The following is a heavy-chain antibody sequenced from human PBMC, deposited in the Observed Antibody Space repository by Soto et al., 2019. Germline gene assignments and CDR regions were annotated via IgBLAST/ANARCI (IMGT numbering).Heavy chain of an antibody. CDR3: ARVYSGTTHDYYYGMGV. D-gene: IGHD1-7*01. CDR1: GDTFSSYA. CDR2: IIPFFGTT. Sequence: QVQLVQSGADVKKPGSSVKVSCKTSGDTFSSYAFGWVRQAPGQGLEWMGGIIPFFGTTNYAQKFQGRVTITADESTSTVYMELSSLRSEDTAVYYCARVYSGTTHDYYYGMGVWGQGTTVTVS. J-gene: IGHJ6*02. V-gene: IGHV1-69*01.